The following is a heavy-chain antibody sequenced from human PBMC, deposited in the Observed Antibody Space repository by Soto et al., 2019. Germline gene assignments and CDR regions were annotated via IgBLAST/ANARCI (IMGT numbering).Heavy chain of an antibody. CDR1: GLTFSSSS. CDR2: STGGGST. CDR3: ANLVRY. Sequence: EVQLLESGGGLVQPGGSLRLSCVASGLTFSSSSMSWVRQAPGKGLEWVSVSTGGGSTFYADSVKGRFTISRDNSKNPLYLQMNSRRAGDAAVYSCANLVRYWAQGPLVTVSS. J-gene: IGHJ4*02. D-gene: IGHD6-6*01. V-gene: IGHV3-23*01.